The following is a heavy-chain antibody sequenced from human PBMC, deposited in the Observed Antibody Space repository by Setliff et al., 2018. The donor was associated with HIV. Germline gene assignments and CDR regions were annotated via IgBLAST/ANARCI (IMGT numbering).Heavy chain of an antibody. V-gene: IGHV1-69*13. CDR3: ARIVRPSYYYYYYMDV. CDR2: IIPIFGST. CDR1: GGTFSSYA. Sequence: GSSVKVSCKASGGTFSSYAISWVRQAPGQGLEWMGGIIPIFGSTKYAQKFQDRVTITADESTSTAYMELSSLRSEDTAVYYCARIVRPSYYYYYYMDVWGKGTTVTVSS. J-gene: IGHJ6*03. D-gene: IGHD3-10*02.